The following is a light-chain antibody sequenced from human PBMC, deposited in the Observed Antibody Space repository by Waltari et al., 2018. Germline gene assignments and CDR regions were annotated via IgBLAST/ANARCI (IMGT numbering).Light chain of an antibody. Sequence: QSALTQPASVSGTPGQSITISCSGTTSDVGSYDLVSWYQQHPGEPPKPLICEVFKPPPDTSSRFSGAKSGSTASLTISGLQPEDEADYYCCSYAGRGTYVFGSGTKVTVL. V-gene: IGLV2-23*02. J-gene: IGLJ1*01. CDR1: TSDVGSYDL. CDR3: CSYAGRGTYV. CDR2: EVF.